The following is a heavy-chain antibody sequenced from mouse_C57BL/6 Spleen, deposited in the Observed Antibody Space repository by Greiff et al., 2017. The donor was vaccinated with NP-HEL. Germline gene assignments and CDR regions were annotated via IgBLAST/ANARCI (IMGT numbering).Heavy chain of an antibody. Sequence: EVKLEESEGGLVQPGSSMKLSCTASGFTFSDYYMAWVRQVPEKGLEWVANINYDGSSTYYLDSLKSRFIISRDNAKNILYLQMSSLKSEDTATYYCAREGNYYGSYYFDYWGQGTTLTVSS. CDR3: AREGNYYGSYYFDY. CDR2: INYDGSST. J-gene: IGHJ2*01. CDR1: GFTFSDYY. D-gene: IGHD1-1*01. V-gene: IGHV5-16*01.